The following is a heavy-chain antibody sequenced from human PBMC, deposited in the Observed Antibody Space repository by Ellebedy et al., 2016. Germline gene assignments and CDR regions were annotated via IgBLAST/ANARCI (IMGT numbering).Heavy chain of an antibody. CDR2: IWSDGTNK. CDR1: GFTFRSYG. J-gene: IGHJ3*02. V-gene: IGHV3-33*06. CDR3: GKADAFDI. Sequence: GESLKISXAASGFTFRSYGMHWVRQAPGKGLECVAVIWSDGTNKFYADSVKGRFTISRDNSKNTLYLQMNSLRAEDTAVYYCGKADAFDIWGQGTMVTVSS.